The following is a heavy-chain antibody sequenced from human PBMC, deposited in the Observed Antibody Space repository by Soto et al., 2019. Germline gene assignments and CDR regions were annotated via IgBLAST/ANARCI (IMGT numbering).Heavy chain of an antibody. CDR2: MNPNSCNT. Sequence: QVQLVQSGAEVKKPGASVKVSCKASGYNFTRYDINWVRQATGQGLEWRGWMNPNSCNTGYAKKFQGRVTMTRNTSISTDYMELSSLRSAATAVYYCAREKSYGMDVWGQGTTVTVS. CDR1: GYNFTRYD. J-gene: IGHJ6*02. CDR3: AREKSYGMDV. V-gene: IGHV1-8*01.